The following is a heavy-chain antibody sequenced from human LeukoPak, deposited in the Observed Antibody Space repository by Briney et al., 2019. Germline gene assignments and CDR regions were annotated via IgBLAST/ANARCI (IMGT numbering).Heavy chain of an antibody. J-gene: IGHJ5*02. CDR1: GYTFTGYY. D-gene: IGHD3-9*01. V-gene: IGHV1-2*02. CDR3: ARKYDILTDNDNWFGP. CDR2: INPNSGGT. Sequence: ASVKVSCKASGYTFTGYYMHWVRQAPGQGLEWMGWINPNSGGTKYAQKFQGRVTMTRDTSISTGYMELSSLRSDDTAVYYCARKYDILTDNDNWFGPWGQGTLVTVSS.